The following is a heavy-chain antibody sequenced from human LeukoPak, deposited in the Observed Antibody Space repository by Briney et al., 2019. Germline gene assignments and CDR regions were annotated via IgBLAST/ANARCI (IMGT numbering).Heavy chain of an antibody. V-gene: IGHV4-59*01. Sequence: SETLSLTCTVSGGSISSYYWSWIRQPPGKGLEWIGYIYYSGNTNYNPSLKSRVTISVDTSKNQFSLKLSSVTAADTAVYYCARDLWHIARYGHYMDVWGKGTTVTISS. J-gene: IGHJ6*03. CDR2: IYYSGNT. CDR3: ARDLWHIARYGHYMDV. CDR1: GGSISSYY. D-gene: IGHD2-21*01.